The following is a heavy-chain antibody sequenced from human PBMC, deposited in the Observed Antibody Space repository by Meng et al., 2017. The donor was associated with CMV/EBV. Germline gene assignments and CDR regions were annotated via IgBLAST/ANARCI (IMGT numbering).Heavy chain of an antibody. V-gene: IGHV3-21*01. CDR3: ARHTVAGRGGWFDP. CDR2: ISCSGTHI. J-gene: IGHJ5*02. CDR1: GFTFSRYT. Sequence: GESLKISCAASGFTFSRYTMNWVRQPPGKGLEWISSISCSGTHINYADSMKGRFTISRDNANNSLDLQMNSLRAEDTAVYYCARHTVAGRGGWFDPWGQGTLVTVSS. D-gene: IGHD6-19*01.